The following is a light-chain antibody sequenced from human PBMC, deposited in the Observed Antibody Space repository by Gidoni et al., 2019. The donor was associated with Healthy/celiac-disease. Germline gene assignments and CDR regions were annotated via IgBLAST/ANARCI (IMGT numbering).Light chain of an antibody. J-gene: IGKJ4*01. CDR1: QSVLYSSNNKNY. CDR2: CAS. Sequence: IVMTQPPDSLAVSLGERATINYKSSQSVLYSSNNKNYLAWYQQKPGQPPKLLIYCASTRESGVPDRFSGSGSGTDFTLTISSLQAEDVAVYYCQQYYSTPPTFGGGTKVEIK. CDR3: QQYYSTPPT. V-gene: IGKV4-1*01.